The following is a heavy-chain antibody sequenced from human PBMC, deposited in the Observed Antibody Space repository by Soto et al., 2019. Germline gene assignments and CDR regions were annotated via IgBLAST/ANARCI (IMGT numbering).Heavy chain of an antibody. Sequence: GGSLRLSCAASGFTFSSYSMNWVRQAPGKGLEWVSSISSSSSYIYYADSVKGRFTISRDNAKNSLYLEMNSLRAEDTAVYYCARDQPGYSYGYGLGYWGQGTLVTVSS. CDR2: ISSSSSYI. V-gene: IGHV3-21*01. CDR3: ARDQPGYSYGYGLGY. D-gene: IGHD5-18*01. CDR1: GFTFSSYS. J-gene: IGHJ4*02.